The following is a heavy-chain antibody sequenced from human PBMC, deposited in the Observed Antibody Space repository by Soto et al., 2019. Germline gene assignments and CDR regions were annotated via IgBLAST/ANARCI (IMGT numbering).Heavy chain of an antibody. J-gene: IGHJ4*02. V-gene: IGHV3-33*05. CDR1: GFTFRSYV. D-gene: IGHD3-16*01. CDR3: ARWGTTGGLDV. CDR2: TSYDGSNN. Sequence: QVQLVESGGGVVQPGTSLRLSCVGSGFTFRSYVIHWVRQAPGKGLEWVALTSYDGSNNFYGDSVKGRFIISRQNSRNTVELQMDSLRFEDTALYYCARWGTTGGLDVWGQGTLVSVSS.